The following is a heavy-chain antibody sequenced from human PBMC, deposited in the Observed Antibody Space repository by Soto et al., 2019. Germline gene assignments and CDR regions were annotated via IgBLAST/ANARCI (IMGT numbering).Heavy chain of an antibody. CDR2: IIPIFGTA. Sequence: EASVKVSCKASGGTFSSYAISWVRQAPGQGLEWMGGIIPIFGTANYAQKFQGRVTITADKSTSTAYMELSSLRSEDTAVYYCARERYYDFWSGYYTGPLLADYYYGMDVWGQGTTVTVSS. CDR1: GGTFSSYA. CDR3: ARERYYDFWSGYYTGPLLADYYYGMDV. D-gene: IGHD3-3*01. V-gene: IGHV1-69*06. J-gene: IGHJ6*02.